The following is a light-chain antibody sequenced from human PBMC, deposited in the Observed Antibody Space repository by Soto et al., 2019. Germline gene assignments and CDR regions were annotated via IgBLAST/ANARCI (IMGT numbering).Light chain of an antibody. CDR1: QSIDRF. J-gene: IGKJ4*01. CDR3: QQSYGTPRLT. CDR2: AAI. Sequence: DIQMTQSPSSLSASVGDRVIVTCRASQSIDRFLNWYQQKPGKAPKLLIYAAITLESGVPSRFSGSGSGTDFTLTISSLQPEDLATYYCQQSYGTPRLTFGGGTKVEIK. V-gene: IGKV1-39*01.